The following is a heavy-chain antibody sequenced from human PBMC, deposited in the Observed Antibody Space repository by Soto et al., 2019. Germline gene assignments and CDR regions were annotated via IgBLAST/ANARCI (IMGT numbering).Heavy chain of an antibody. J-gene: IGHJ3*02. CDR3: ARGPTPAFDI. CDR2: IYHTGST. V-gene: IGHV4-59*01. Sequence: SETLSLTCTVSGGSISSYYCSWVRQPPGKGLEWIGYIYHTGSTNYNPSLKSRVTISLDTSKNQFSLKLSSVTAADTAVYYCARGPTPAFDIWGQGTLVTVSS. CDR1: GGSISSYY.